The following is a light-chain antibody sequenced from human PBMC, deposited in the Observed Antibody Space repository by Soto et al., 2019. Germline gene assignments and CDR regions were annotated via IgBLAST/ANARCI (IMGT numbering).Light chain of an antibody. Sequence: DVVMTQSPLSLPVTLGQPASISCRSSQSPLYSDGNTYLSWFQQRPGQSPRRLIYKVSNRDSGVPDRFSGSGSGTDFTLKISRVEAEDVGVYYCMQGTHWPWTFXQGTKADIK. CDR3: MQGTHWPWT. CDR1: QSPLYSDGNTY. V-gene: IGKV2-30*01. J-gene: IGKJ1*01. CDR2: KVS.